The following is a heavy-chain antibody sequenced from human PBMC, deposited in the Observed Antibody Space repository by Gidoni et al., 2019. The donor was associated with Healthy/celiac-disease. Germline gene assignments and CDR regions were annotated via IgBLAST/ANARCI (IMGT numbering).Heavy chain of an antibody. CDR2: ISYDGSNK. D-gene: IGHD6-13*01. CDR1: GFTFSSYA. Sequence: QVQLVESGGGVVQPGRSLRPSCAASGFTFSSYALHWVRQAPGKGLEWVAVISYDGSNKYYADSVKGRFTISRDNSKNTLYLQMNSLRAEDTAVYYCARDKVAAARVFDYWGQGTLVTLSS. J-gene: IGHJ4*02. CDR3: ARDKVAAARVFDY. V-gene: IGHV3-30-3*01.